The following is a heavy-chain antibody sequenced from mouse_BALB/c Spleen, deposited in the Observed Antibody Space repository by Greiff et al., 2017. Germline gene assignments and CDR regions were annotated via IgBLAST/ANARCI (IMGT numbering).Heavy chain of an antibody. CDR2: ISSGGSYT. CDR3: ASSITTRAMDY. V-gene: IGHV5-6*01. CDR1: GFTFSSYG. Sequence: EVKLVESGGDLVKPGGSLKLSCAASGFTFSSYGMSWVRQTPDKRLEWVATISSGGSYTYYPDSVKGRFTISRDNAKNTLYLQMSSLKSEDTAMYYCASSITTRAMDYWGQGTSVTVSS. J-gene: IGHJ4*01. D-gene: IGHD1-2*01.